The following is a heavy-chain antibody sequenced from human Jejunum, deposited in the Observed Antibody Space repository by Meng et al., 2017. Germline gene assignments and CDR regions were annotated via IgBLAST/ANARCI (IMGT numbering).Heavy chain of an antibody. CDR2: IYYSGNT. V-gene: IGHV4-59*01. D-gene: IGHD3-9*01. Sequence: GSLRLSCTVPGGSISSDYWIWIRQPPGKGLEWIGYIYYSGNTNYNPSLKSRVTISLDTSKNQFSLKLSSVTAADTAVYYCARDILTGLYGMDVWGQGTTVTVSS. J-gene: IGHJ6*02. CDR1: GGSISSDY. CDR3: ARDILTGLYGMDV.